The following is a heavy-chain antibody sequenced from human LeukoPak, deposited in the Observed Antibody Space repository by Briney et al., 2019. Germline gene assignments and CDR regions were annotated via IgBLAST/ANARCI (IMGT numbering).Heavy chain of an antibody. CDR1: GYSFTSYW. CDR2: IYPGDSDT. D-gene: IGHD3-10*01. V-gene: IGHV5-51*01. Sequence: GESLKISCKGSGYSFTSYWIGWVRQMPGKGLEWMGIIYPGDSDTRYSPSFQGQVTILADKSIGTAYLQWSSLKASDTAMYYCARLRHYYGSGSLEFDPWGQGTLVTVSS. CDR3: ARLRHYYGSGSLEFDP. J-gene: IGHJ5*02.